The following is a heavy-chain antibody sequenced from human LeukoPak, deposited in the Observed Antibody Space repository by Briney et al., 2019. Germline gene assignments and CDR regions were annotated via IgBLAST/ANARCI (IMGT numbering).Heavy chain of an antibody. CDR2: ISSDGSTT. D-gene: IGHD1-26*01. Sequence: PGGSLRLSCAASGFTFSSYWMHWVRQAPGKGLVWVSRISSDGSTTSYADSVKGRFTISRHNAKNTLYLQMSSLRAEDTAVYYCARRGGSYNDYWGQGALVTVSS. J-gene: IGHJ4*02. V-gene: IGHV3-74*01. CDR1: GFTFSSYW. CDR3: ARRGGSYNDY.